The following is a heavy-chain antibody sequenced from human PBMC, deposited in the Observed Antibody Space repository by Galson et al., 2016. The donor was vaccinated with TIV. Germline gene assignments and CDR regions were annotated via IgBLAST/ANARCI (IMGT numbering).Heavy chain of an antibody. D-gene: IGHD2-2*02. V-gene: IGHV1-46*01. Sequence: SVKVSCKASGYTFVTYYMHWVRQAPGQGLEWVGVIDPTSGGTTYAQRFQGRVTMTRDTSTSTVYMDLSNLRSDDTAVFYCAVWSNIYFFALWGQGTLITASS. CDR1: GYTFVTYY. CDR3: AVWSNIYFFAL. CDR2: IDPTSGGT. J-gene: IGHJ4*02.